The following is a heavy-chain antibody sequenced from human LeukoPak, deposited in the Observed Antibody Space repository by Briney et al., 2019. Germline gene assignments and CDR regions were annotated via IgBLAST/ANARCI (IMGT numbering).Heavy chain of an antibody. V-gene: IGHV3-23*01. J-gene: IGHJ3*02. D-gene: IGHD6-25*01. CDR3: ARRAAATRAFDI. CDR2: ISGSGANT. CDR1: GFTFSTYA. Sequence: PGGSLRLSCAASGFTFSTYAMSWVRQAPGKGLEWVSTISGSGANTYYADSVRGRFTISRDNSKNTLYLHMNSLRAEDTAVYYCARRAAATRAFDIWGQGTTVTVSS.